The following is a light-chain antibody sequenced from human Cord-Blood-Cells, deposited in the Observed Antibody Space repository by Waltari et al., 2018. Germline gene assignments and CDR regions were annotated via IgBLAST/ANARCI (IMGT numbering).Light chain of an antibody. CDR2: DAS. V-gene: IGKV3D-20*01. J-gene: IGKJ4*01. Sequence: EIVLTQSPATLSWSTGERATLSCGASQSVSSSYLPWYQQKPGLAPRLLIYDASSRATGIPDRFSGSGSGTDFTLTISRLEPEDFAVYYCQQYGSSPTFGGGTKVEIK. CDR3: QQYGSSPT. CDR1: QSVSSSY.